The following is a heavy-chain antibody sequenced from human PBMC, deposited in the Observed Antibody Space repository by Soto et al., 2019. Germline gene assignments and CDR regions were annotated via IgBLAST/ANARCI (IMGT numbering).Heavy chain of an antibody. J-gene: IGHJ4*02. CDR3: ARRYGTTFDY. CDR1: GGSISSYY. Sequence: PSETLSLACTVSGGSISSYYWSWIRQPPGKGLEWIGYIYYSGSTNYNPSLKSRVTISVDTSKNQFSLKLSSVTAADTAVYYCARRYGTTFDYWGQAPLVTVSS. V-gene: IGHV4-59*01. D-gene: IGHD1-7*01. CDR2: IYYSGST.